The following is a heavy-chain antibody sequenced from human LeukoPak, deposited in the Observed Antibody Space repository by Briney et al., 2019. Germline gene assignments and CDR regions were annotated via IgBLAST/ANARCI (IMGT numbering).Heavy chain of an antibody. CDR2: IISHGGGD. D-gene: IGHD1-26*01. CDR1: GYTFIDYY. Sequence: GSLKVSCKASGYTFIDYYMHWVRQAPGQGLEWIGWIISHGGGDKSEQKFQGRVTMIRDTSITTVYMELSGLSFDDTAVYYCARGGGRYLVDYWGQGPLV. J-gene: IGHJ4*02. V-gene: IGHV1-2*02. CDR3: ARGGGRYLVDY.